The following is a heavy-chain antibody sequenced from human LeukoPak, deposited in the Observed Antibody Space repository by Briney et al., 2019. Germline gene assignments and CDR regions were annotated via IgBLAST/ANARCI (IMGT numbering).Heavy chain of an antibody. V-gene: IGHV4-34*01. Sequence: SETLSLTCAVYGGSFSGYYWSWIRQPPGKGLEWIGEINHSGSTNYNPSLKSRVTISVDTSKNQFSLKLSSVTAADTAAYYCARGDYSNSSMDYWGQGTLVTVSS. J-gene: IGHJ4*02. CDR2: INHSGST. CDR3: ARGDYSNSSMDY. D-gene: IGHD4-4*01. CDR1: GGSFSGYY.